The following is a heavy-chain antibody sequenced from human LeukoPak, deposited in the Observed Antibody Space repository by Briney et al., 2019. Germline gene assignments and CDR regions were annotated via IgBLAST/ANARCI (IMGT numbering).Heavy chain of an antibody. CDR3: ARDTLADRNDYAFDI. Sequence: SVTVSCKASGGTFSSYAISWVRQAPGQGLEWMGRIIPILGIANYAQKFQGRVTITADKSTSTAYMELSSLRSEDTAVYYCARDTLADRNDYAFDIWGQGTMVTVSS. CDR1: GGTFSSYA. D-gene: IGHD1-1*01. CDR2: IIPILGIA. J-gene: IGHJ3*02. V-gene: IGHV1-69*04.